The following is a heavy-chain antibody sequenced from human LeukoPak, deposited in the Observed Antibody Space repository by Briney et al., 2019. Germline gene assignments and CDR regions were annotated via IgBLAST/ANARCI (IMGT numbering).Heavy chain of an antibody. V-gene: IGHV4-34*01. CDR2: INHSGST. CDR3: ARGSLRYFDWLLLSDWFDP. CDR1: GGSFSGYY. D-gene: IGHD3-9*01. Sequence: PSETLSLTCAVYGGSFSGYYWSWIRQPPGNGLEWIGEINHSGSTNYNPSLKSRVTISVDTSKNQFSLKLSSVTAADTAVYYCARGSLRYFDWLLLSDWFDPWGQGTLVTVSS. J-gene: IGHJ5*02.